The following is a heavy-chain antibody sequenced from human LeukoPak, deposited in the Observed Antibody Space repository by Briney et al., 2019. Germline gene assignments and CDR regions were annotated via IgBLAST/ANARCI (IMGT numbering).Heavy chain of an antibody. V-gene: IGHV3-7*01. Sequence: PGRSLRLSCAVSGLSSSTIWMNWVSPAAEGGLGWVANIKKDGGDTYYVDSVKGRFTISRDNAKNSMYLQMNSQRDEDTGVYYCVGSRGWLPDYWGQGTLVTVSS. D-gene: IGHD5-12*01. CDR3: VGSRGWLPDY. CDR1: GLSSSTIW. CDR2: IKKDGGDT. J-gene: IGHJ4*02.